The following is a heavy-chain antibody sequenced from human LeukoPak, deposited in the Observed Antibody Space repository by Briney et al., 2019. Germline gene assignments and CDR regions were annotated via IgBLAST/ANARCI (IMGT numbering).Heavy chain of an antibody. J-gene: IGHJ4*02. V-gene: IGHV3-11*01. Sequence: PGGSLRLSCAASGFTFSDYCMSWVRQAPGKGLEWVSYISSSGSNIYYADSVKGRFTISRDNAKNSLYLQMNTLRAEDTAVYYCASRYCSGGSCYFDYWGQGTLVTVSS. CDR1: GFTFSDYC. CDR3: ASRYCSGGSCYFDY. CDR2: ISSSGSNI. D-gene: IGHD2-15*01.